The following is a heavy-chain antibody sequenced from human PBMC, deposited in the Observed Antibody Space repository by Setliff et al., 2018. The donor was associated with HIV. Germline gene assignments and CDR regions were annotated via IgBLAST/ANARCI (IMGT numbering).Heavy chain of an antibody. CDR3: ARGHAVVVPAVYYYYYGMDV. J-gene: IGHJ6*02. CDR2: IIPILGVA. CDR1: GGTFSSYT. Sequence: SVKVSCKASGGTFSSYTISWVRQAPGQGLEWMGRIIPILGVANYAQRFQGKVTITADKSTSTAYMELSSLRSEDTAVYYCARGHAVVVPAVYYYYYGMDVWGQGTTVTVSS. V-gene: IGHV1-69*02. D-gene: IGHD2-2*01.